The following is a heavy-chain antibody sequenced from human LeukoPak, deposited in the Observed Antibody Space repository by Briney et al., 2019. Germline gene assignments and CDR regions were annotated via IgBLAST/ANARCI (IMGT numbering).Heavy chain of an antibody. Sequence: SETLSLTCTVSGGSISSYYWSWIWQPPGKGLEWIGYIYYSGSTNYNPSLKSRVTISVDTAKNQFSLKLSSVTAADTAVYYCARLRMRELLGRFDPWGQGTLVTVSS. CDR2: IYYSGST. CDR3: ARLRMRELLGRFDP. D-gene: IGHD1-26*01. V-gene: IGHV4-59*08. J-gene: IGHJ5*02. CDR1: GGSISSYY.